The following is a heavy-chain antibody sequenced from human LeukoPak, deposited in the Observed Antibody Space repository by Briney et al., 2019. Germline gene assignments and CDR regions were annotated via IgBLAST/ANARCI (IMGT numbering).Heavy chain of an antibody. CDR2: ITDSGGDT. CDR3: AKGSASSRPYYFDY. Sequence: RGSLRLSCAASGFTFSDYAMSWVRQAPGKGLEWFSGITDSGGDTYYADYVKGRFTISRDNSKNTLELQMSSLRAEDTAIYYCAKGSASSRPYYFDYWGQGALVTVSS. J-gene: IGHJ4*02. CDR1: GFTFSDYA. D-gene: IGHD6-19*01. V-gene: IGHV3-23*01.